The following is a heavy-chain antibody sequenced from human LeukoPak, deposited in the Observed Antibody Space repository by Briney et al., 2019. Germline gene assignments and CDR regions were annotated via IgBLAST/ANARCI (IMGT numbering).Heavy chain of an antibody. D-gene: IGHD6-13*01. CDR1: GYTFTSYY. J-gene: IGHJ4*02. CDR3: ARVGRIAAAGSDY. CDR2: INPRGGRT. V-gene: IGHV1-46*01. Sequence: ASVKVSCKASGYTFTSYYRHGVRQAPGQGREWMGIINPRGGRTSYAQKFQGGVAMTIETSTSAVYMELGSMRSEDTAVYYCARVGRIAAAGSDYWGQGTLVTVSS.